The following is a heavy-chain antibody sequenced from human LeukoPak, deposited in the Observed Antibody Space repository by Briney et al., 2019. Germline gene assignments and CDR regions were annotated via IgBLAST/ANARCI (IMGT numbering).Heavy chain of an antibody. Sequence: GGSLRLSCAASGFTFNNYAIHWVRQAPGKGLEWVAIISFDGGNKYYADSVKGRFTNSRDNSKNTLYLQMNSLRAEDTAVYYCARDGIVGSPLFKFDYWGQGTLVTVSS. V-gene: IGHV3-30-3*01. CDR1: GFTFNNYA. CDR3: ARDGIVGSPLFKFDY. J-gene: IGHJ4*02. CDR2: ISFDGGNK. D-gene: IGHD1-26*01.